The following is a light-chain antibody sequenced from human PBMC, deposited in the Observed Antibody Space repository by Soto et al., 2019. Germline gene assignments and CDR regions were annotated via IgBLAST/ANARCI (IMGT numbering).Light chain of an antibody. CDR3: SSYTSSSSLV. CDR1: SSDVGGYNY. CDR2: EVS. V-gene: IGLV2-14*01. J-gene: IGLJ1*01. Sequence: QSVLTQPASVSGSPGQSITISCTGTSSDVGGYNYVSWYQQHPGKVPKLLIYEVSNRPSGVSNRFSGSKSDNTASLTISGLQAEDEADYYCSSYTSSSSLVFGTGNKLTVL.